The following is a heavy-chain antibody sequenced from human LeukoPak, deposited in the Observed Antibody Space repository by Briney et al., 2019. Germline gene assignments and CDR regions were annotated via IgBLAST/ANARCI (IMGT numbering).Heavy chain of an antibody. V-gene: IGHV3-33*06. J-gene: IGHJ4*02. CDR3: AKDRDRGREYFDY. Sequence: GKSLRLSCAASGFTFSTYGMHWVRQAPGKGLEWVAAIWYDGSNKYYADSVRGRFTISRDNSKNTLYLQMISLRAEDTAVYYCAKDRDRGREYFDYWGQGTLVTVSS. D-gene: IGHD3-10*01. CDR2: IWYDGSNK. CDR1: GFTFSTYG.